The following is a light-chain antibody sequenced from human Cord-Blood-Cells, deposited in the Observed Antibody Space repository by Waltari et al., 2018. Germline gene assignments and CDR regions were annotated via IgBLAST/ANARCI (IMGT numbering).Light chain of an antibody. CDR3: QQSYSTPWT. CDR2: AAS. Sequence: DIQMTQSPSSLSASVGDRVTITCRASQSISSYLNWYQQKPGKAPKLLIYAASRLQSGVPSRFSGSGSWTDFTLTISSLQPEDFATYYCQQSYSTPWTFGQGTKVEIK. CDR1: QSISSY. V-gene: IGKV1-39*01. J-gene: IGKJ1*01.